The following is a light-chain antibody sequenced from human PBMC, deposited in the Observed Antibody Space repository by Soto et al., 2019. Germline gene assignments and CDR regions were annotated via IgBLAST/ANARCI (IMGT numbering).Light chain of an antibody. J-gene: IGKJ4*01. Sequence: EIVLTQSPGTLSLSPGERTTLSCRTTQSVSSSYLAWYQQNPGQAPRLLIYGASSRATGIPDRFSGSGSGTDFTLTISRLEPEDFALYFCQQYGSSTLTFGGGTKVEIK. CDR1: QSVSSSY. CDR2: GAS. CDR3: QQYGSSTLT. V-gene: IGKV3-20*01.